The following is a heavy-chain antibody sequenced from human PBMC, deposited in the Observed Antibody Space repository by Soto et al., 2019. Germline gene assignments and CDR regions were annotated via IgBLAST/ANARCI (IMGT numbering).Heavy chain of an antibody. D-gene: IGHD3-3*01. V-gene: IGHV1-8*01. Sequence: GASVKVSCKASGYTFTSYDINWVRQATGQGLEWMGWMNPNSGNTGYAQKFQGRVTMTRNTSISTAYMELSSLRSEDTAVYYCARGXFTIFGVVIIEDNWFDPWGRGTLVTVSS. CDR3: ARGXFTIFGVVIIEDNWFDP. CDR1: GYTFTSYD. J-gene: IGHJ5*02. CDR2: MNPNSGNT.